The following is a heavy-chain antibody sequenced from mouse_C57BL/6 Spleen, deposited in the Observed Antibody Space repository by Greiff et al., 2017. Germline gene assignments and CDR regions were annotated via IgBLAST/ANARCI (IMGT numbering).Heavy chain of an antibody. J-gene: IGHJ3*01. V-gene: IGHV2-2*01. Sequence: QVHVKQSGPGLVQPSQSLSITCTVSGFSLTSYGVHWVRQSPGKGLEWLGVIWSGGSTDYNAAFISRLSISKDNSKSQVFFKSNSLQADDTAIYYCARGHSYYSNFPFAYWGQGTLVTVSA. CDR1: GFSLTSYG. CDR2: IWSGGST. CDR3: ARGHSYYSNFPFAY. D-gene: IGHD2-5*01.